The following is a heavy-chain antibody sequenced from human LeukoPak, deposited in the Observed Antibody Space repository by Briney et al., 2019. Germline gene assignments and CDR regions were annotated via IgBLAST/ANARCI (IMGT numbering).Heavy chain of an antibody. CDR1: GYTFTGHY. CDR3: ARGPPADFGDVDV. D-gene: IGHD3-10*01. Sequence: ASVKVSCKASGYTFTGHYMHWVRQAPGQGLEWMGRINPNSGGTNYAQKFQGRVTMTRDTSINTVYMELSSLRSGDTAVYYCARGPPADFGDVDVWGQGTTVTVSS. CDR2: INPNSGGT. J-gene: IGHJ6*02. V-gene: IGHV1-2*06.